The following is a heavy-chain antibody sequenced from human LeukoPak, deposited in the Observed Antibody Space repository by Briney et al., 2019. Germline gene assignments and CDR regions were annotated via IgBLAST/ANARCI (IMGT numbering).Heavy chain of an antibody. D-gene: IGHD3-3*01. CDR2: INPNSGGT. Sequence: ASVKVSCKASGGTFSSYAISWVRQAPGQGLEWMGWINPNSGGTNYAQKFQGRVTMTRDTSISTAYMELSRLRSDDTAVYYCAVYDFWSGSDFDYWGQGTLVTVSS. J-gene: IGHJ4*02. CDR1: GGTFSSYA. CDR3: AVYDFWSGSDFDY. V-gene: IGHV1-2*02.